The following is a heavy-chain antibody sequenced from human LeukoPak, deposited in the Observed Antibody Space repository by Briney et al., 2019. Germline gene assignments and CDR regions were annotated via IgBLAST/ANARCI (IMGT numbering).Heavy chain of an antibody. CDR3: ARCQYNSSPDF. CDR2: ISYDGSNK. CDR1: GFTFSSYA. V-gene: IGHV3-30-3*01. Sequence: GGSLRLSCAASGFTFSSYAMHWVRQAPGKGLEWVAVISYDGSNKYYADSVKGRFTIFRDNAKNSLFLQMNSLRVEDTAVYYCARCQYNSSPDFWGQGTLVTVSS. J-gene: IGHJ4*02. D-gene: IGHD6-13*01.